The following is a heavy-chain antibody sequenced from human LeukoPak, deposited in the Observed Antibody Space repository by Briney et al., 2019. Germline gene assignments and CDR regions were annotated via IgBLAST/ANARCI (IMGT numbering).Heavy chain of an antibody. CDR3: ARGPDCTNGVCYNNWFDP. CDR1: GFTFSSYD. CDR2: IGTAGDT. J-gene: IGHJ5*02. Sequence: GGSLRLSCAASGFTFSSYDMHWVRQATGKGLEGVSAIGTAGDTYYPGSVKGRFTISRENANNSFYLQMNSLRAGDTAVYYCARGPDCTNGVCYNNWFDPWGQGTLVTVSS. D-gene: IGHD2-8*01. V-gene: IGHV3-13*01.